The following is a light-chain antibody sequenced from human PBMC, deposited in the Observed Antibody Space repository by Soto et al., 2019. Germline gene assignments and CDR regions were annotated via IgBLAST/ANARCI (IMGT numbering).Light chain of an antibody. J-gene: IGKJ4*01. V-gene: IGKV3-11*01. CDR2: DTF. CDR1: QTVSNY. Sequence: EIVLTQSPAILSLSPGDTATLSCRASQTVSNYLTWYQQKPGQAPRLLIYDTFKRAAGIPARFSGSGSGTDFTLTISSLEPEDFAVYYCQQRSSWPLFGGGTKVDIK. CDR3: QQRSSWPL.